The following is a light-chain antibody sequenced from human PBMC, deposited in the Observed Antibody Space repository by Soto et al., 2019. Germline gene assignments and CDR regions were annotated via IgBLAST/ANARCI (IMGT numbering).Light chain of an antibody. CDR3: AAWDDSLIGYV. Sequence: QSVLAQPPSTSGTPGQRVTISCSGSSSNIGNNTVSWCQQLPGTAPKPLIYNNNQRPSGVPDRFSGSKSGTSASLAISGLQSEDEADYYCAAWDDSLIGYVFGTGTTVTVL. J-gene: IGLJ1*01. CDR1: SSNIGNNT. V-gene: IGLV1-44*01. CDR2: NNN.